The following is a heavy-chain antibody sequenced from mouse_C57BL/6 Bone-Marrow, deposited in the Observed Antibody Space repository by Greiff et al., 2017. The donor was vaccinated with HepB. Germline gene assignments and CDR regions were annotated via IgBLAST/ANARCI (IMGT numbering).Heavy chain of an antibody. CDR1: GYTFTDYE. D-gene: IGHD2-4*01. J-gene: IGHJ2*01. CDR3: TRRRDNYDYFPFDY. V-gene: IGHV1-15*01. Sequence: VQVVESGAELVRPGASVTLSCKASGYTFTDYEMHWVKQTPVHGLEWIGAIDPETGGTAYNQKFKGKAILTADKSSSTAYMELRSLTSEDSAVYYCTRRRDNYDYFPFDYWGQGTTLTVSS. CDR2: IDPETGGT.